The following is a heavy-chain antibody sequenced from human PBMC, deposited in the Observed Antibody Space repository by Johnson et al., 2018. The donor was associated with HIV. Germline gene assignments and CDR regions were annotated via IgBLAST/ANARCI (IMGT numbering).Heavy chain of an antibody. V-gene: IGHV3-23*04. CDR1: GFTFSGYD. J-gene: IGHJ3*02. CDR2: ISGSGGST. Sequence: VQLVESGGGLVQPGGSLRLSCAASGFTFSGYDMPWVRQATGKGLEWVSAISGSGGSTYNADSVKGRFTIPGDNSKKPLYLQVNSLRAEDTAVYYCARELGEDDYYDSSGQAFDIWGQGTMVTVSS. CDR3: ARELGEDDYYDSSGQAFDI. D-gene: IGHD3-22*01.